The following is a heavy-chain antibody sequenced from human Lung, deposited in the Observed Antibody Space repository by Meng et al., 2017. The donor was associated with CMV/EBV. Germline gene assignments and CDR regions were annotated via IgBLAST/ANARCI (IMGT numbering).Heavy chain of an antibody. V-gene: IGHV3-74*01. Sequence: GXPLQIXCPASGFSFSSYWMHWVRQAPGKGLVWVSRINRDGSSRSYGDSVKGRFTISRDNGKNTLYLQMNSMRAEDTAVYYCARDVVEGSVWLGDWRQGTLVTVSS. D-gene: IGHD1-26*01. CDR3: ARDVVEGSVWLGD. CDR2: INRDGSSR. J-gene: IGHJ4*02. CDR1: GFSFSSYW.